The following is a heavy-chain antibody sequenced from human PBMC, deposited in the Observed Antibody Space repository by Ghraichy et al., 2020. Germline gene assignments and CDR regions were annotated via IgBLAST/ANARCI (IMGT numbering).Heavy chain of an antibody. CDR3: AKTGDSGWFYDY. J-gene: IGHJ4*02. CDR1: GFTFSGYA. V-gene: IGHV3-23*01. D-gene: IGHD6-19*01. CDR2: ITWNSAST. Sequence: GGSLRLSCAASGFTFSGYAMIWVRQAPGKGLEWVSTITWNSASTRYADSVKGRSTISRDNYKNAVYLQVTSLREDDTAVYFCAKTGDSGWFYDYWGRGTLVTVSS.